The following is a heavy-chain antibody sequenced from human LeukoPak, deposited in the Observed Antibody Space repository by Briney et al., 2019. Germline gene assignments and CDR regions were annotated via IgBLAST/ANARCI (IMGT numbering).Heavy chain of an antibody. D-gene: IGHD5-24*01. CDR1: GGSISSYYW. CDR2: IDWDDDK. CDR3: ARIRSRDGYFYYFDY. V-gene: IGHV2-70*11. Sequence: TLSLTCTVSGGSISSYYWSWIRQPPGKALEWLARIDWDDDKYYSASLKTRLTISKDTSKNQVVLTMTNMDPVDTATYYCARIRSRDGYFYYFDYWGQGTLVTVSS. J-gene: IGHJ4*02.